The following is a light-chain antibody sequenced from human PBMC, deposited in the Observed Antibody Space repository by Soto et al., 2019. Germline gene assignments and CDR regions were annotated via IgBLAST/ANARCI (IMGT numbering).Light chain of an antibody. V-gene: IGLV2-18*02. CDR2: EVS. CDR3: SSYTSSSTSVV. Sequence: QSALTQPPSVSGSPGQSVTISCTGTSSDVGSYNRVSWYQQPPGTAPKLMIYEVSNRPSGVPDRFSGSKSGNTASLTISGLQAEDEADYYCSSYTSSSTSVVFGGVTKVTAL. CDR1: SSDVGSYNR. J-gene: IGLJ2*01.